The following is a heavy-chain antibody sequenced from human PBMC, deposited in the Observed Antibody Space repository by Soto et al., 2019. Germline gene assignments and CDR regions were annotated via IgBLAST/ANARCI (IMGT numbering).Heavy chain of an antibody. V-gene: IGHV4-61*03. Sequence: QVQLQESGPGLMKSSETLSLTCAVSGGSVSSVHYYWNWIRQAPGKGLEWIGYFFSTRSTNYNPFLERRLTMSVDMSKSHFSLKLSSVTAADTAVYYCAGGTDGKKVAYWGQGTLVTVSS. D-gene: IGHD5-12*01. CDR1: GGSVSSVHYY. CDR3: AGGTDGKKVAY. J-gene: IGHJ4*02. CDR2: FFSTRST.